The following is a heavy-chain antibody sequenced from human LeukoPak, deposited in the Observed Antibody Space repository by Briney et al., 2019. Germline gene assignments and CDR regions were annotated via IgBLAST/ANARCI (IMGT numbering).Heavy chain of an antibody. CDR1: GYTFTSYA. V-gene: IGHV7-4-1*02. D-gene: IGHD6-13*01. Sequence: ASVKVSCKASGYTFTSYAMYWVQQAPGQGLEWMGWINTNTGNPTYAQGFTGRFVFSLDTSVSTAYLQISSLKAEDTAVYYCAREDSSSWYYLWGQGTLVTVSS. J-gene: IGHJ4*02. CDR3: AREDSSSWYYL. CDR2: INTNTGNP.